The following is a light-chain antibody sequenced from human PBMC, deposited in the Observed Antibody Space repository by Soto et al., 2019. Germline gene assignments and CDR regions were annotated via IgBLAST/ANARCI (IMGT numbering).Light chain of an antibody. V-gene: IGKV3-15*01. CDR3: QQYTNRPPRT. CDR1: QNIRSN. CDR2: GTS. Sequence: EIVMTQSPATLSVSPGERATLSCRASQNIRSNLAWYQQIPGQAPRLLIHGTSTRATGIPAIFSGSESGTEFTQTISSRQHQEYVVYYCQQYTNRPPRTFGQGTKVDI. J-gene: IGKJ1*01.